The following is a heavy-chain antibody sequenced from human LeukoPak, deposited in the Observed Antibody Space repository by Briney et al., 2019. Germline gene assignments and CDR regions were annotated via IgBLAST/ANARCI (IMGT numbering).Heavy chain of an antibody. Sequence: SETLSLTCTVSGGSISSSSYYWGWIRQPPGKGLEWIGSIYYSGSTYYNPSLKSRVTISVDTSKNQFSLKLSSVTAADTAVYYCARVWNGYFDYWGRGTLVTVSS. J-gene: IGHJ4*02. D-gene: IGHD1-1*01. V-gene: IGHV4-39*07. CDR2: IYYSGST. CDR3: ARVWNGYFDY. CDR1: GGSISSSSYY.